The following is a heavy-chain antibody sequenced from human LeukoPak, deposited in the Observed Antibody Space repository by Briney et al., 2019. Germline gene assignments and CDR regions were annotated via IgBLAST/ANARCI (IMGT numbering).Heavy chain of an antibody. Sequence: GGSLRLSCAASGFTFSSYSMNWVRQAPGKGLEWVSSISSSSSYIYYADSVKGRFTISRDNAKNSLYLQMNSLRAEDTAVYYCARELSDGGWFGELSRDYFDYWGQGTLVTVSS. CDR3: ARELSDGGWFGELSRDYFDY. V-gene: IGHV3-21*01. D-gene: IGHD3-10*01. J-gene: IGHJ4*02. CDR2: ISSSSSYI. CDR1: GFTFSSYS.